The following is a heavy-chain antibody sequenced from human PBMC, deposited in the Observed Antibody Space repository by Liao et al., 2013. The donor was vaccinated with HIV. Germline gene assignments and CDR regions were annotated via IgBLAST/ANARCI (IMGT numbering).Heavy chain of an antibody. V-gene: IGHV4-34*01. D-gene: IGHD4-17*01. J-gene: IGHJ3*01. Sequence: QVQLHQWGAGLLKPSETLSLTCAVFGGSFNDYYWSWVRQTPGKGLEWIGEINHSGSTSYNPSLKSRLTISVDTSKKQFSLTLNSVTAADTSVYYCARCGDYRGSANGFDVWGQGTKVTVSS. CDR2: INHSGST. CDR1: GGSFNDYY. CDR3: ARCGDYRGSANGFDV.